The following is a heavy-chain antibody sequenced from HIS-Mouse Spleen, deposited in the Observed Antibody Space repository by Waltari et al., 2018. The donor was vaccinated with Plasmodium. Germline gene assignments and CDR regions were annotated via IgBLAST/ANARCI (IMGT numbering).Heavy chain of an antibody. CDR1: GFTFSSYS. D-gene: IGHD3-9*01. V-gene: IGHV3-21*01. CDR2: IISSSSYI. Sequence: EVQLVESGGGLVKPGGSLRLSCVASGFTFSSYSMNWVRQAPGNGLEWVSFIISSSSYIYYADSVKVRFTISRDNAKNSLYLQMNSLRAEDTAVYYCAREDILTGYYNDYWYFDLWGRGTLVTVSS. J-gene: IGHJ2*01. CDR3: AREDILTGYYNDYWYFDL.